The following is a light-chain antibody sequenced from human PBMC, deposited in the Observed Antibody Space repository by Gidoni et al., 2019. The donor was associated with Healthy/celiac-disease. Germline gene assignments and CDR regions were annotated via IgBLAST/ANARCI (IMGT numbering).Light chain of an antibody. Sequence: LPITPSPSSLSASVGDRVTITCQASQDISNYLNWYQQKPGKAPKLLIYDASNLETGVPSRFSGSGSGTDFTFTISSLQPEDIATYYCQQYDNLLYTFGQGTKLEIK. CDR1: QDISNY. J-gene: IGKJ2*01. V-gene: IGKV1-33*01. CDR3: QQYDNLLYT. CDR2: DAS.